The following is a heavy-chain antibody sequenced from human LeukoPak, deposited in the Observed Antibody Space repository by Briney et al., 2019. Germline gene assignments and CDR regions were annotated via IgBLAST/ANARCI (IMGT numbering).Heavy chain of an antibody. CDR1: GFTFSSYP. V-gene: IGHV3-20*04. CDR2: INWNGGST. CDR3: ARLGDGYTMFDY. Sequence: GGSLRLSCAASGFTFSSYPMHWVRQAPGKGLEWVSGINWNGGSTLYADSVKGRFTISRDNAKNSLYLQMKSLRAEDTALYYCARLGDGYTMFDYWGQGTLVTVSS. J-gene: IGHJ4*02. D-gene: IGHD5-24*01.